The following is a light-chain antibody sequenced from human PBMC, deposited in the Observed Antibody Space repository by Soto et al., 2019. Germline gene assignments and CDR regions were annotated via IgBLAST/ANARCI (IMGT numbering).Light chain of an antibody. J-gene: IGLJ1*01. V-gene: IGLV2-23*02. CDR3: CSFVGVTNDV. CDR2: NVT. CDR1: GNAVSYQL. Sequence: QSALTQPASVSGSPGQSITISCSGNAVSYQLVSWYQQQPGKAPKLILYNVTRRPSGVSNRFSGFKSGTTASLKITGLQVEDEADYYCCSFVGVTNDVFGNGTKSPS.